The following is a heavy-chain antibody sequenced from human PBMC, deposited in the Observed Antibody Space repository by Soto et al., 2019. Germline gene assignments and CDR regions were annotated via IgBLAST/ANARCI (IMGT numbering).Heavy chain of an antibody. CDR3: ARDPGIVVVTASVDY. CDR1: GFTFSDYY. V-gene: IGHV3-11*01. CDR2: ISSSGSTI. J-gene: IGHJ4*02. D-gene: IGHD2-21*02. Sequence: GGSLRLSCAASGFTFSDYYMSWIRQAPGKGLEWVSYISSSGSTIYYADSVKGRFTISRDNAKNSLYLQMNSLRAEDTAVYYCARDPGIVVVTASVDYWGQGTLVTVSS.